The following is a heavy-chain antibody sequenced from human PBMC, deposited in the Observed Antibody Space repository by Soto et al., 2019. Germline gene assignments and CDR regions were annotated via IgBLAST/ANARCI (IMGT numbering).Heavy chain of an antibody. CDR1: VGSISSYY. V-gene: IGHV4-59*01. CDR2: IYYSGST. CDR3: ARESYYDSSPWAFDI. J-gene: IGHJ3*02. Sequence: SETLSLTCTVSVGSISSYYWSWIRQPPGKGLEWIGYIYYSGSTNYNPSLKSRVTISVDTSKNQFSLKLSSVTAADTAVYYCARESYYDSSPWAFDIWGQGTMVTVSS. D-gene: IGHD3-22*01.